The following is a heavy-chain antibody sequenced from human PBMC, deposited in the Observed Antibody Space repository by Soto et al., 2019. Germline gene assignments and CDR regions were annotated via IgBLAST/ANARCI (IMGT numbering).Heavy chain of an antibody. CDR3: ARDTYYYGSGSYSP. Sequence: PGGSLRLSCAASGFTFSSYSMNWVRQAPGKGLEWVSYISSSSSYIYYADSVKGRFTISRDNAKNSLYLQMNSLRAEDMAVYYCARDTYYYGSGSYSPWGQGTLVTVSS. D-gene: IGHD3-10*01. J-gene: IGHJ5*02. CDR1: GFTFSSYS. V-gene: IGHV3-21*01. CDR2: ISSSSSYI.